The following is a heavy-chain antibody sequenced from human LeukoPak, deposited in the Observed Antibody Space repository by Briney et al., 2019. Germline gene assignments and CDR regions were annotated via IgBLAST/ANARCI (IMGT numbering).Heavy chain of an antibody. D-gene: IGHD6-13*01. CDR3: AKDSSSWPKNWFDP. CDR1: GFTFDDYA. Sequence: GRSLRLSYAASGFTFDDYAMHWVRQAPGKGLEWVSGISWNSGSIGYADSVKGRFTISRDNAKNSLYLQMNSLRAEDTALYYCAKDSSSWPKNWFDPWGQGTLVTVSS. V-gene: IGHV3-9*01. J-gene: IGHJ5*02. CDR2: ISWNSGSI.